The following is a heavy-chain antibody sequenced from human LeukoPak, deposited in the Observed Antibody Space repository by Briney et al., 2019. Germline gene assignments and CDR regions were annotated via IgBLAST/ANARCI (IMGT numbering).Heavy chain of an antibody. CDR3: ARWKRIQLWRYYFDY. D-gene: IGHD5-18*01. Sequence: PSETLSLTCLVSGGSISSTSYYWGWIRQSPGRGLEWIGSVYYSGSTYYNPSLKSRVTISVDTSKNQFSLKLSSVTAADTAVYYCARWKRIQLWRYYFDYWGQGTLVTVSS. CDR2: VYYSGST. J-gene: IGHJ4*02. V-gene: IGHV4-39*01. CDR1: GGSISSTSYY.